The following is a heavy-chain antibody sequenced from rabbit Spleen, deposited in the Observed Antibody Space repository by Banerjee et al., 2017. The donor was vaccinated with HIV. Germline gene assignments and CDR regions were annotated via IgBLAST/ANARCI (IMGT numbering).Heavy chain of an antibody. CDR1: GIDFSSYYY. CDR2: IDPVFGST. CDR3: ARDGTGGSYFAL. V-gene: IGHV1S43*01. J-gene: IGHJ6*01. Sequence: QEQLVESGGDLVKPGASLTLTCKASGIDFSSYYYISWIRQAPGKGLEWIGYIDPVFGSTYYANWVNGRFTISSHNAQNTLYLQLNSLTAADTATYFCARDGTGGSYFALWGPGTLVTVS. D-gene: IGHD8-1*01.